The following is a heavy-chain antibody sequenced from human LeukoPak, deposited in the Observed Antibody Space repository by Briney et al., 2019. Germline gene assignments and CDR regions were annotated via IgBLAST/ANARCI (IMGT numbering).Heavy chain of an antibody. D-gene: IGHD3-22*01. CDR1: GFTFSSYA. CDR2: ISSNGGST. Sequence: GGSLRLSCAASGFTFSSYAMHWVRQAPGKGLEYVSAISSNGGSTYYANSVKGRFTISRDNSKNTLYLQMGSLRAEDMAVYYCARGPNYSDSSGYYRYGGFDYWGQGTLVTVSS. J-gene: IGHJ4*02. V-gene: IGHV3-64*01. CDR3: ARGPNYSDSSGYYRYGGFDY.